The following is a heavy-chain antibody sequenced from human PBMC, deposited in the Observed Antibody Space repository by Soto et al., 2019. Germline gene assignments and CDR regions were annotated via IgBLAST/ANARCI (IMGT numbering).Heavy chain of an antibody. V-gene: IGHV1-18*01. CDR1: GYTFTSYG. D-gene: IGHD3-22*01. CDR3: ARDSYDSSGYYFHY. Sequence: RASVKVSCKASGYTFTSYGISWVRQAPGQGLEWMGWISAYNGNTNYAQKLQGRVTMTTDISTSTAYMELRSLRSDDTAVYYCARDSYDSSGYYFHYWGQGTLVTVSS. J-gene: IGHJ4*02. CDR2: ISAYNGNT.